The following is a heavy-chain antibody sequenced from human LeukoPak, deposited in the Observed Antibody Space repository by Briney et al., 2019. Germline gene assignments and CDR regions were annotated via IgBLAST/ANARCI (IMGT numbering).Heavy chain of an antibody. D-gene: IGHD3-16*01. V-gene: IGHV3-23*01. Sequence: GGSLRLSCAASGYTFSSHGLTWVRQAPGKGLEWVSTTNGAGDNTYYAETVKGRFTISRDNSKNTLYLQMHSLRAEDTAIYYCAKVSVCYGCYLDYWGQGTLVTVS. J-gene: IGHJ4*02. CDR1: GYTFSSHG. CDR2: TNGAGDNT. CDR3: AKVSVCYGCYLDY.